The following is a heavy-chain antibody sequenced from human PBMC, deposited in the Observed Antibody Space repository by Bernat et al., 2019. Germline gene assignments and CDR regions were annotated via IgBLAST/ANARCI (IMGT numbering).Heavy chain of an antibody. Sequence: QVQLVQSGAEVKKPGASVEVSCTASGYTFTSYYIHWVRQAPGQGLEWMGMIFPSSGNTAYAQKFQGRVTMTRDTSTSTVYMELSSLISEDTATYYCAREMSGGYFDYWGQGTLVTVSS. D-gene: IGHD3-10*01. CDR3: AREMSGGYFDY. CDR1: GYTFTSYY. CDR2: IFPSSGNT. V-gene: IGHV1-46*01. J-gene: IGHJ4*02.